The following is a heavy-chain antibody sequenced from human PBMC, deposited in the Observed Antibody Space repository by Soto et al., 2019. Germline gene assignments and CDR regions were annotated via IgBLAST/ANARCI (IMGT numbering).Heavy chain of an antibody. CDR1: GFTFTTYA. CDR3: AKDQQPEGPTFFFPPVSTPDGMDV. D-gene: IGHD2-15*01. V-gene: IGHV3-23*01. Sequence: EVQLLQSGGGLVRPGRSLTLSCAASGFTFTTYAMTWVRQAPGKGLEWVSSVTANGGRTYYADSVKGRFTISRDSSKNTLYLQMNSLRADDTAVYYRAKDQQPEGPTFFFPPVSTPDGMDVWGQGTTVTVSS. CDR2: VTANGGRT. J-gene: IGHJ6*02.